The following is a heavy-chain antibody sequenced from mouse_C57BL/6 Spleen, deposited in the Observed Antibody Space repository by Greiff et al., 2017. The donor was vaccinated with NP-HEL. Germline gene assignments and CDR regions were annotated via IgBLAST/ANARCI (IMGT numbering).Heavy chain of an antibody. D-gene: IGHD1-1*01. J-gene: IGHJ4*01. Sequence: DVQLVESGEGLVKPGGFLKLSCAASGFTFSSYAMSWVRQTPEKRLEWVAYISSGGDYIYYADTVKGRFTISRDNARNTLYLQMSSLKSEDTAMYYCTREDYYGSSRAMDYWGQGTSVTVSS. CDR1: GFTFSSYA. V-gene: IGHV5-9-1*02. CDR2: ISSGGDYI. CDR3: TREDYYGSSRAMDY.